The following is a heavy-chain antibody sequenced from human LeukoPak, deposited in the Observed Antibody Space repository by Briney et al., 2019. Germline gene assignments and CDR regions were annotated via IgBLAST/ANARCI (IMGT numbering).Heavy chain of an antibody. Sequence: GGSLRLSCAASGFTFSSYGMHWVRQAPGKGLEWVAVISYDGSNKYYADSGKGRFTISRDNSKNTLYLQMNSLRAEDTAVYYCAKDLYSGYETDAFDIWGQGTMVTVSS. CDR1: GFTFSSYG. CDR3: AKDLYSGYETDAFDI. J-gene: IGHJ3*02. D-gene: IGHD5-12*01. V-gene: IGHV3-30*18. CDR2: ISYDGSNK.